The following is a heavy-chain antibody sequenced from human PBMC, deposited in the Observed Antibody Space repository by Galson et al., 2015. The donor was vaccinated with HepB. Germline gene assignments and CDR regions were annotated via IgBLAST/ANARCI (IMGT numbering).Heavy chain of an antibody. CDR3: ARDVYDFWSGYYALDY. CDR2: IKQDGSEK. CDR1: GFTFSSYW. Sequence: SLRLSCAASGFTFSSYWMSWVRQAPGKGLGWVANIKQDGSEKYYVDSVKGRFTISRDNAKNSLYLQMNSLRAEDTAVYYCARDVYDFWSGYYALDYWGQGTLVTVSS. V-gene: IGHV3-7*03. J-gene: IGHJ4*02. D-gene: IGHD3-3*01.